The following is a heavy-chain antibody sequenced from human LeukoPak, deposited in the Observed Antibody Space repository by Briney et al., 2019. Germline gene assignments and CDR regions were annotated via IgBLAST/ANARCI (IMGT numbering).Heavy chain of an antibody. D-gene: IGHD3-10*01. V-gene: IGHV5-51*01. J-gene: IGHJ4*02. CDR1: GYIFTSYW. Sequence: GESLKISCKGSGYIFTSYWIGWVRQMPGKGLEWMGIIYPGDSDTRYSPSFQGQVTISGDKSISTAYLQWSSLKASDDAMYYCARPDYYGSGSYEYYFDYWGQGTLVTVSS. CDR2: IYPGDSDT. CDR3: ARPDYYGSGSYEYYFDY.